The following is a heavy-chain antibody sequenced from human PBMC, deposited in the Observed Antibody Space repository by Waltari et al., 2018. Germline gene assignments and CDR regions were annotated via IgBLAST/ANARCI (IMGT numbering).Heavy chain of an antibody. Sequence: GLEWIGRIYTSGSTNYNPSLKSRVTMSVDTSKNQFSLKLSSVTAADTAVYYCARDLPRYDRTRSDAFDIWGQGTMVTVSS. J-gene: IGHJ3*02. D-gene: IGHD3-3*01. V-gene: IGHV4-4*07. CDR3: ARDLPRYDRTRSDAFDI. CDR2: IYTSGST.